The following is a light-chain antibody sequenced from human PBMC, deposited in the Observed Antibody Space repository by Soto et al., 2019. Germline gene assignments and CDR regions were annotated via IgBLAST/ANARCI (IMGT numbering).Light chain of an antibody. CDR3: QQYNGYPWT. CDR2: KAS. V-gene: IGKV1-5*03. CDR1: QSISSW. Sequence: DIQMTQSPSTLSAFVGDRVTITCRASQSISSWLAWYQQKPGKAPKLLIYKASNLESGVASRFSGSASGTEFTLTISSLQPDDFATYYCQQYNGYPWTFGQGTKVE. J-gene: IGKJ1*01.